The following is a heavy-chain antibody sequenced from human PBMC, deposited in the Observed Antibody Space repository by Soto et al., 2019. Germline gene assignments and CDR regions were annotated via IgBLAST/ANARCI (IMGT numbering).Heavy chain of an antibody. D-gene: IGHD6-13*01. CDR3: ALSSSQSGFYMDV. Sequence: SETLSLTCTVSGGSVSSSSYYWGWVRQPPGKGLEWIGSIYYSGSTYYNPSLKSRVTISVDTSKNQFSLKLSSVTAADTAVYYCALSSSQSGFYMDVWGKGTTVTVSS. V-gene: IGHV4-39*01. CDR1: GGSVSSSSYY. CDR2: IYYSGST. J-gene: IGHJ6*03.